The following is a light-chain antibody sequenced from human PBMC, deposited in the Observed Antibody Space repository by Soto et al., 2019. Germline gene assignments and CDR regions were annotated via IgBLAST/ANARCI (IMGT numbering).Light chain of an antibody. CDR1: QAISKY. V-gene: IGKV1-33*01. CDR3: QQYNNLPYT. J-gene: IGKJ2*01. Sequence: DIQMTQSPSSLSASLGDRVTITRQASQAISKYLHWYHQRPGKAPILVIYDASNLEAGAPSRFSGGGSGTSFTLTISSLQPEDIGTYFCQQYNNLPYTFGQGTKVDIK. CDR2: DAS.